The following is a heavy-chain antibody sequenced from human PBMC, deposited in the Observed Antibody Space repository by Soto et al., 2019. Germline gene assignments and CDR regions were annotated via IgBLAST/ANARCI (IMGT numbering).Heavy chain of an antibody. J-gene: IGHJ4*02. Sequence: GASVKVSCKASGYTFTSYGISWVRQAPGQGLEWMGWISAYNGNTNYAQKLQGRVTMTTDTSTSTAYMELRSLRSDDTAVYYCARDYCSSTSCPTFDYWGQGTLVTVSS. CDR3: ARDYCSSTSCPTFDY. V-gene: IGHV1-18*04. CDR1: GYTFTSYG. CDR2: ISAYNGNT. D-gene: IGHD2-2*01.